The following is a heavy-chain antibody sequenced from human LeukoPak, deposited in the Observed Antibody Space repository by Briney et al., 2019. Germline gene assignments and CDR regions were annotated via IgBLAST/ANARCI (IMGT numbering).Heavy chain of an antibody. CDR1: GYTLTELS. V-gene: IGHV1-24*01. J-gene: IGHJ1*01. CDR2: FDPEDGET. Sequence: ASVKVSCKVSGYTLTELSMHWVRQAPGKGLEWMGGFDPEDGETIYAQKFQGRVTMTEDTSTDTAYMELSSLRSEDTAVYYCATYPWFGELLYGYFQHWGHGTLVTVSS. CDR3: ATYPWFGELLYGYFQH. D-gene: IGHD3-10*01.